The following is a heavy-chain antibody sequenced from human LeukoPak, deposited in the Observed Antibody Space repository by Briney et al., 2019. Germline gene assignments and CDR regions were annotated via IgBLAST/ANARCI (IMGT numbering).Heavy chain of an antibody. J-gene: IGHJ4*02. CDR3: AKDYWQWLPRGIDY. CDR2: IPYDGSNI. V-gene: IGHV3-30*04. Sequence: GGSLRLSCAASGFTFRSHAMHWVRQPPGSGLEWMAVIPYDGSNIYYADSVKGRFSISRDNSKNTLYLQMNSLRAEDTAVYYCAKDYWQWLPRGIDYWGQGTLVTVSS. CDR1: GFTFRSHA. D-gene: IGHD6-19*01.